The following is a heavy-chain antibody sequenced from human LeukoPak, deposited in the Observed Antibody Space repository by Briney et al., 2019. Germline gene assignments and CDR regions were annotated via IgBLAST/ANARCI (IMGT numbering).Heavy chain of an antibody. CDR3: ARDYGSGTLLAY. CDR2: IYYSGST. CDR1: SGSISSYY. V-gene: IGHV4-59*01. D-gene: IGHD3-10*01. Sequence: SETLSLTCTVSSGSISSYYWSWIRQPPGKGLEWIGYIYYSGSTNYNPSLKSRVTISVDTSKNQFSLKLSSVTAADTAVYYCARDYGSGTLLAYWGQGTLVTVSS. J-gene: IGHJ4*02.